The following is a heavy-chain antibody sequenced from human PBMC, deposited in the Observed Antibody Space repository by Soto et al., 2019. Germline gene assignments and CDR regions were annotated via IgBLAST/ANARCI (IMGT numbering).Heavy chain of an antibody. V-gene: IGHV4-4*07. Sequence: SETLSLTCTVSAGSISSYYWSWIRQPAGKGLEWIGRIYTSGSTNYNPSLKSRVTMSVDTSKNQFSLKLSSVTAADTAVYYCAREFKFQRWELLRYFDYWGQGTLVTVFS. CDR2: IYTSGST. CDR3: AREFKFQRWELLRYFDY. CDR1: AGSISSYY. J-gene: IGHJ4*02. D-gene: IGHD1-26*01.